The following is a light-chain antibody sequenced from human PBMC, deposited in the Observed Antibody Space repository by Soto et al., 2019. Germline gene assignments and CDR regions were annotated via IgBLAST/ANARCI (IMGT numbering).Light chain of an antibody. CDR2: AAS. V-gene: IGKV1-39*01. CDR3: QQSYSTTRT. CDR1: QGISSW. J-gene: IGKJ1*01. Sequence: DIQMTQSPSTLSASVGDRVTITCRASQGISSWLAWYQQKPGKAPNLLIYAASSLQSGVSSRFSGSGSGTDFTLTINSLQPEDFATYYCQQSYSTTRTFGQGTKVDI.